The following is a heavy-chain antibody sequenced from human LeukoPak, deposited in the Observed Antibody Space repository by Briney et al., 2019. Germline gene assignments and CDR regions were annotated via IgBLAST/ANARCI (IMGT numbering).Heavy chain of an antibody. D-gene: IGHD2-15*01. J-gene: IGHJ4*02. Sequence: ASVKVSCKASGYTFTSYDINWVRQATGQGLEWMGWMNPNSGNTGYAQKFQGRATMTRNTSISTAYMELSSLRSEDTAVYYCARSRCSGGSCYSSCWGQGTLVTVSS. CDR1: GYTFTSYD. V-gene: IGHV1-8*01. CDR3: ARSRCSGGSCYSSC. CDR2: MNPNSGNT.